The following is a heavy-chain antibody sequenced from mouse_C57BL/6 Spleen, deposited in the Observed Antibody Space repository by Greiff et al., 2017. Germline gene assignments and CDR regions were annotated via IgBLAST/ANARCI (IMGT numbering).Heavy chain of an antibody. CDR2: IWRGGST. Sequence: VKLQESGPGLVQPSQSLSITCTVSGFSLTSYGVHWVRQSPGKGLEWLGVIWRGGSTDYNAAFMSRLSITKDNSKSQVFFKMNSLQADDTAIYYCAKNYGSSSSYWYFDVWGTGTTVTVSS. CDR3: AKNYGSSSSYWYFDV. V-gene: IGHV2-5*01. CDR1: GFSLTSYG. D-gene: IGHD1-1*01. J-gene: IGHJ1*03.